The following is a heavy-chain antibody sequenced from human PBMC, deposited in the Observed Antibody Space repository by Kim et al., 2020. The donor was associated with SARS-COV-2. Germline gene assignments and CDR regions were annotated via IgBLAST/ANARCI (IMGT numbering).Heavy chain of an antibody. V-gene: IGHV3-23*01. CDR2: IGGSGGST. J-gene: IGHJ3*02. D-gene: IGHD2-2*01. CDR1: GFTFSSYA. CDR3: ANLVPPFFAFDI. Sequence: GGSLRLSCAASGFTFSSYAMSWVRQAPGKGLEWVSAIGGSGGSTYYADSVKGRFTISRDNSKNTLYLQMNSLRAEDTAVYYCANLVPPFFAFDIWGQGTMVTVSS.